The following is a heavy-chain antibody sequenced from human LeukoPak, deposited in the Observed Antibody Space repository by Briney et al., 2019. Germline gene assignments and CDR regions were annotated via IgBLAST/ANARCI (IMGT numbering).Heavy chain of an antibody. CDR3: ARDLVVVTGLRTRGSFDI. D-gene: IGHD2-21*02. J-gene: IGHJ3*02. CDR1: GDTFGSYY. CDR2: INPSGGTT. Sequence: ASVKVSCKAPGDTFGSYYMHWVRQAPGQGLEWMGIINPSGGTTSYAQKFQGRVTVTRDTSTSTVYMELSSLRSEDTAVYYCARDLVVVTGLRTRGSFDIWGQGTMVTVSS. V-gene: IGHV1-46*01.